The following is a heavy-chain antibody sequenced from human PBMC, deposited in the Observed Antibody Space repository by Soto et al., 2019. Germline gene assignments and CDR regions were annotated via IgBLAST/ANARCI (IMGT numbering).Heavy chain of an antibody. CDR1: GDSVSSNSAA. Sequence: LSLTCAISGDSVSSNSAAWNWIRQSPSRGLEWLGRTYYRSKWYNDYAVSVKSRITINPDTSKNQFSLQLNSVTPEDTAVYYCATAPGIAVAGTFDYWGQGTLGTVSS. J-gene: IGHJ4*02. CDR2: TYYRSKWYN. D-gene: IGHD6-19*01. V-gene: IGHV6-1*01. CDR3: ATAPGIAVAGTFDY.